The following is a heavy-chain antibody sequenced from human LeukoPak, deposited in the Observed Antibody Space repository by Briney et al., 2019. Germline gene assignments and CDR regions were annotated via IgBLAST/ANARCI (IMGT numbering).Heavy chain of an antibody. CDR2: IYYTGST. CDR1: SGSIKFSSYY. CDR3: AGERGPYYHYFDY. J-gene: IGHJ4*02. V-gene: IGHV4-39*02. D-gene: IGHD1-26*01. Sequence: SETLSLTCTVSSGSIKFSSYYWSWIRQPPGKGLEWIGSIYYTGSTYYNSSLKSRVTISVDTSKNQFSLNLSSVTASDTAVYYCAGERGPYYHYFDYWGQGTLVTVSS.